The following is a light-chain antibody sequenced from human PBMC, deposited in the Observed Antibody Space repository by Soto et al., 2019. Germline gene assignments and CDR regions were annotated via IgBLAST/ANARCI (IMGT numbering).Light chain of an antibody. V-gene: IGKV3-20*01. CDR1: QSVRSNY. J-gene: IGKJ1*01. CDR3: QQYGTSPRT. CDR2: GAS. Sequence: EIVLTQSPGTLSLSPGERATLSCRASQSVRSNYLAWFQQKPGHAPRLLIYGASSRATGIPDRFSGSGSGTDFTLTISRLEPEDVAVYYCQQYGTSPRTFGQGTKVEVK.